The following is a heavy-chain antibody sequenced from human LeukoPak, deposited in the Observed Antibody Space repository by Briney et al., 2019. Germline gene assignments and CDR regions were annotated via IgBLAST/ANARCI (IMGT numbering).Heavy chain of an antibody. CDR1: GFTFSSYE. CDR2: ISSSGTYI. CDR3: ARRASTERGHSYGLDY. Sequence: GGSLRLSCAASGFTFSSYEMNWVRQAPGKGLEWVSYISSSGTYIYYADSLKGRITISRDNARRSLFLQMNSLRAEDTAVYYCARRASTERGHSYGLDYWGQGTLVTVSS. V-gene: IGHV3-21*05. D-gene: IGHD5-18*01. J-gene: IGHJ4*02.